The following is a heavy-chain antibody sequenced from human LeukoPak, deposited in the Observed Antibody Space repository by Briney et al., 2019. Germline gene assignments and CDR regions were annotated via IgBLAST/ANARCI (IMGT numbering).Heavy chain of an antibody. D-gene: IGHD3-22*01. CDR3: ARGQGIYYDSSGYYYRRGTYFDY. V-gene: IGHV4-34*01. Sequence: PSETLSLTCAVYGGSFSGYHWSWIRQPPGKGLEWIGEINHSGSTNYNPSLKSRVTISVDTSKNQFSLKLSSVTAADTAVYYCARGQGIYYDSSGYYYRRGTYFDYWGQGTLVTVSS. CDR1: GGSFSGYH. J-gene: IGHJ4*02. CDR2: INHSGST.